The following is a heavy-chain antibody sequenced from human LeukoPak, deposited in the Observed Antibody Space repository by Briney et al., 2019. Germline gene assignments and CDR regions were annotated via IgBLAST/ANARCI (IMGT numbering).Heavy chain of an antibody. CDR3: ARSAVRITIFGVVTGTYYFDY. CDR1: GFTFSSYW. CDR2: IKKDGSEK. Sequence: GGSLRLSCAASGFTFSSYWMSWVRQAQGKGLEWVANIKKDGSEKNYVDSVKGRFTISRDNANNSLYLQMNSLRAEDTAVYYCARSAVRITIFGVVTGTYYFDYWGQGTLVTVSS. V-gene: IGHV3-7*01. J-gene: IGHJ4*02. D-gene: IGHD3-3*01.